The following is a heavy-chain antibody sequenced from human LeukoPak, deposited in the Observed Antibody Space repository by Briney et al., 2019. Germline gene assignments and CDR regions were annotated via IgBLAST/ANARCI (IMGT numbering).Heavy chain of an antibody. CDR3: ARGSDSSGPYDAFDI. Sequence: SETLSLTCTVSGYSISSGYYWGWIRQPPGKGLEWIGSIYHSGSTYYNPSLKSRVTISVDTSKNQFSLKLSSVTAADTAVYYCARGSDSSGPYDAFDIWGQGTMVTVSS. J-gene: IGHJ3*02. V-gene: IGHV4-38-2*02. CDR2: IYHSGST. CDR1: GYSISSGYY. D-gene: IGHD3-22*01.